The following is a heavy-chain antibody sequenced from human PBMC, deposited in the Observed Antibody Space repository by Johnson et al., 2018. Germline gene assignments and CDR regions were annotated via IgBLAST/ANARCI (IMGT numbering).Heavy chain of an antibody. CDR2: ISYDGSNK. V-gene: IGHV3-30*18. Sequence: VQLVESGGGVVQPGRSLRLSCAASGFTFSSYGMHWVRQAPGKGLEWVAVISYDGSNKYYADSVKGRFTISRDNSKNTLSLQMNSLRAEDTAVYYFAKVEDSGGYLHAFDIWGQGTMVTVSS. CDR1: GFTFSSYG. J-gene: IGHJ3*02. CDR3: AKVEDSGGYLHAFDI. D-gene: IGHD1-26*01.